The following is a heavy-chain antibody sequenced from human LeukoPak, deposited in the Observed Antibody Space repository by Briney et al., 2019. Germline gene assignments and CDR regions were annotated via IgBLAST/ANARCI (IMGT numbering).Heavy chain of an antibody. J-gene: IGHJ6*02. Sequence: SETLSLTCTVSGGSISSYYWSWIRQPPGKGLEWIGYIYYSGTTNYNPSLKSRVTISVDTSKNQFSLKLSSVTAADTAVYYCARHGYDSSGYYYYYYYYGMDVWAKGPRSPSP. V-gene: IGHV4-59*01. D-gene: IGHD3-22*01. CDR2: IYYSGTT. CDR1: GGSISSYY. CDR3: ARHGYDSSGYYYYYYYYGMDV.